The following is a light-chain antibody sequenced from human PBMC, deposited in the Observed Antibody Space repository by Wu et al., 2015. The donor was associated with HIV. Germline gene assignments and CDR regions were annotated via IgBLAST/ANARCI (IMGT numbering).Light chain of an antibody. V-gene: IGKV1-5*03. CDR1: QSISSW. CDR2: KAS. Sequence: DIQMTQSPSTLSASVGDRVTITCRASQSISSWLAWYQQKPGKAPKLLIYKASSLESGVPSRFSGSGSGTEFTLTISSLQPDDFATYYCQQYYSSPYSFGQGTEVEIK. CDR3: QQYYSSPYS. J-gene: IGKJ2*03.